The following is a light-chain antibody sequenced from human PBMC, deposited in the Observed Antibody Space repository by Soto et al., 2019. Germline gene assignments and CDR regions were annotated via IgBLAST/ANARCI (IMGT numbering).Light chain of an antibody. CDR1: QSISSW. Sequence: DIQMTQSPSTLSAAVGHRVTITCRASQSISSWLAWYQQKPGKAPKLLIYKASSLESGVTSRFSGSGSGTEFTLTISSLQADDFATYYCQQDNSYPITFGQGTRLEIK. J-gene: IGKJ5*01. CDR2: KAS. V-gene: IGKV1-5*03. CDR3: QQDNSYPIT.